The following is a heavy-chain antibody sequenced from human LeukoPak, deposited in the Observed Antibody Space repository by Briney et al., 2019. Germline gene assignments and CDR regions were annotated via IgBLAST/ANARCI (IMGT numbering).Heavy chain of an antibody. CDR2: TYYSGST. CDR1: GGSMSSYY. V-gene: IGHV4-59*01. D-gene: IGHD5-18*01. J-gene: IGHJ6*02. Sequence: PSETLSLTCTVSGGSMSSYYWNWIRQPPGRGLEWIGCTYYSGSTNSNPSLKSRVTISVSTSKNQVSLKLSSVTAADTAVYYCARGSLHPKIGSTYGPAVMDVWGQGTTVTVFS. CDR3: ARGSLHPKIGSTYGPAVMDV.